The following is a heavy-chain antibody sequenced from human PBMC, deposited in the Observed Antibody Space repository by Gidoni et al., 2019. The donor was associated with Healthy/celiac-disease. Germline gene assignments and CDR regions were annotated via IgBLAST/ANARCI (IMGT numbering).Heavy chain of an antibody. J-gene: IGHJ6*02. Sequence: QVQLQQWGAGLLKPSETLSLTCAVYGGSFSGYYWSWIRQPPGKGLEWIGEINHSGSTNYNPSLKSRVTISVDTSKNQFSLKLSSVTAADTAVYYCARVRGVIYYYYGMDVWGQGTTVTVSS. CDR3: ARVRGVIYYYYGMDV. CDR1: GGSFSGYY. V-gene: IGHV4-34*01. D-gene: IGHD3-10*01. CDR2: INHSGST.